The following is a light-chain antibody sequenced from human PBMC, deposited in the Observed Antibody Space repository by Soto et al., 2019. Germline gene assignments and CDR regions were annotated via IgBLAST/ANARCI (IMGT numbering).Light chain of an antibody. CDR2: DVS. Sequence: QSALTQPASVSGSPGQSITISCTGTSSDVGGYNYVSWYQQHPGKAPKLMIYDVSNRPSGVSNRFSGAKSDNTASLTISGLQAEDEADYYCSSYTSSSPLWVFGGGTQVTVL. J-gene: IGLJ3*02. V-gene: IGLV2-14*01. CDR3: SSYTSSSPLWV. CDR1: SSDVGGYNY.